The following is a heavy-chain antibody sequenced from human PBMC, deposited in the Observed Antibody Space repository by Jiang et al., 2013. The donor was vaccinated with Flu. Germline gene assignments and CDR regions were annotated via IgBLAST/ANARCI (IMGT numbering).Heavy chain of an antibody. Sequence: SYAMSWVRPGVQGRGVEWVSAISGSGGSTYYADSVKGRFTISRDNSKNTLYLQMNSLRAEDTAVYYCAKDLVHDDFWSGYFNYYYGMDVWGQGTTVTVSS. CDR1: SYA. D-gene: IGHD3-3*01. CDR2: ISGSGGST. V-gene: IGHV3-23*01. CDR3: AKDLVHDDFWSGYFNYYYGMDV. J-gene: IGHJ6*02.